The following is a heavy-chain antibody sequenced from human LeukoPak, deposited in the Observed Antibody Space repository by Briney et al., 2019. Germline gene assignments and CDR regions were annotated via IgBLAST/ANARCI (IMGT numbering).Heavy chain of an antibody. D-gene: IGHD3-10*01. CDR1: GFTFSTYW. J-gene: IGHJ4*02. Sequence: GGSLRLSCAASGFTFSTYWMSWVRQAPGKGLEWVANIKEDGSEKYYVDSVKGRFTISRDNAKNSLYLQMNSLRAEDAALYYCAKATLWFGEPNYFDYWGQGTLVTVSS. CDR3: AKATLWFGEPNYFDY. CDR2: IKEDGSEK. V-gene: IGHV3-7*03.